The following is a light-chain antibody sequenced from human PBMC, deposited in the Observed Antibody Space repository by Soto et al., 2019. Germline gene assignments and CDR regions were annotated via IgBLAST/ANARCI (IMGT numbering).Light chain of an antibody. CDR3: CSYAGNSLWV. Sequence: QSVLTQPRSVSGSPGQSVTISCTGTSSDVGGYNYVSWYQQHPGKAPKLMIYDVSKWPSGVPDRFSGSKSGNTASLTISGLQDEDEADYYCCSYAGNSLWVFGGGTKLTVL. CDR1: SSDVGGYNY. CDR2: DVS. J-gene: IGLJ3*02. V-gene: IGLV2-11*01.